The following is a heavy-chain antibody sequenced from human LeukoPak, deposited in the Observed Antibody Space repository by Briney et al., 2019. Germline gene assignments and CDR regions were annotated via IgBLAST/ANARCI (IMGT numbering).Heavy chain of an antibody. J-gene: IGHJ4*02. V-gene: IGHV3-74*01. CDR1: GFTFSSYW. D-gene: IGHD1-26*01. CDR3: ARESSVGAHEALDY. CDR2: INSDGSST. Sequence: PGGSLRLSCAASGFTFSSYWMHWVRQAPGKGLVWVSRINSDGSSTSHADSVKGRFTISRDHAKNTLYRQMNSLRAEDTAVYYCARESSVGAHEALDYWGQGTLVTVSS.